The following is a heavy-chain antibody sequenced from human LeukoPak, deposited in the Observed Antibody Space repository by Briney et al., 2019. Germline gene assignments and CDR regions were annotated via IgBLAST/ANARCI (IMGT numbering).Heavy chain of an antibody. CDR2: ISYDGSKE. CDR3: AKGVGSSRPSNWFDP. J-gene: IGHJ5*02. Sequence: PGGSLRLSCAASGFTFSNYGMHWVRQVPGKGLEWVAVISYDGSKEYYGDSVKGRFNISRDNSKNTTHLQMNSLRTEDTAVYYCAKGVGSSRPSNWFDPWGQGTLVTVSS. V-gene: IGHV3-30*18. D-gene: IGHD6-13*01. CDR1: GFTFSNYG.